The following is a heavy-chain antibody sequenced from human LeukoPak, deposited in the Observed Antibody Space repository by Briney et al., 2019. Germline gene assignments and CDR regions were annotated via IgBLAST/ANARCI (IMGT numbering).Heavy chain of an antibody. CDR3: ARGTGEQQLVGTPFDY. V-gene: IGHV4-30-2*01. Sequence: PSETLSLTCTVSGASISSDGYSWNWIRQPPGKGLEWIEYIYHGGNTYYNPSLKSRVTISLDRSKNQFSLRLSSVTAADTAVYYCARGTGEQQLVGTPFDYWGQGTLVTVSS. CDR1: GASISSDGYS. D-gene: IGHD6-13*01. J-gene: IGHJ4*02. CDR2: IYHGGNT.